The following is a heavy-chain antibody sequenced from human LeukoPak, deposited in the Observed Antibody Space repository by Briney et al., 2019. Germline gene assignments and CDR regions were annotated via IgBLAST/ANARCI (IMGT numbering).Heavy chain of an antibody. V-gene: IGHV3-7*01. J-gene: IGHJ4*02. CDR1: GFTFSSYW. CDR3: ARVRYGDWDFDY. Sequence: GGSLRLSCVASGFTFSSYWMSWVRQAPGKGLEWVSNIKRDGSEKYYGAYVKGRFTISRDNARNSLYLQINSLRAEDTALYYCARVRYGDWDFDYWGQGTLVTVSS. CDR2: IKRDGSEK. D-gene: IGHD2-21*02.